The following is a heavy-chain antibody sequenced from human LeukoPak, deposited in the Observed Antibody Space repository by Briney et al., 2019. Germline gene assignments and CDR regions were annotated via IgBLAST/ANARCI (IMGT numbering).Heavy chain of an antibody. Sequence: PSETLSLTCTVSGVSISSSSYYWGWIRQPPGKGLECIGSIYYSGSTYYNPSLKSRVTISVDTSKNQFSLKVSSVTAADTAIYYCARGLYSSGWYSRVDYWGQGTLVTVSS. V-gene: IGHV4-39*07. CDR1: GVSISSSSYY. CDR2: IYYSGST. CDR3: ARGLYSSGWYSRVDY. D-gene: IGHD6-19*01. J-gene: IGHJ4*02.